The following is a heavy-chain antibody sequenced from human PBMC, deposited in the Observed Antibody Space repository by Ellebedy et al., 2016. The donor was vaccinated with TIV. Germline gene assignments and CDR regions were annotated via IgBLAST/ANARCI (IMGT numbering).Heavy chain of an antibody. V-gene: IGHV3-7*03. CDR1: GFTFTRHW. CDR2: MKQDGSET. J-gene: IGHJ3*02. Sequence: GESLKISCVASGFTFTRHWMSWVRQAPEKGLEWVANMKQDGSETNYVDSVNGRFTISRDNAKNSLQLQMNGLRAEDTAVYYCARRRDSNHYDSRDAFDIWGQGTMVTVSS. CDR3: ARRRDSNHYDSRDAFDI. D-gene: IGHD3-22*01.